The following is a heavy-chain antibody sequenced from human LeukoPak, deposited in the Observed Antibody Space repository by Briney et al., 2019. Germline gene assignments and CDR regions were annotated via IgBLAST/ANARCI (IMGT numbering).Heavy chain of an antibody. CDR3: ARDGYDSSGYYSGDYYYYMDV. J-gene: IGHJ6*03. Sequence: AASVKVSCKASGGTFSSYAISWVRQAPGQGLEWMGRIIPIFGTANYAQKFQGRVTITTDESTSTAYMELSSLRSEDTAVYYCARDGYDSSGYYSGDYYYYMDVWGKGTTVTVSS. CDR1: GGTFSSYA. D-gene: IGHD3-22*01. V-gene: IGHV1-69*05. CDR2: IIPIFGTA.